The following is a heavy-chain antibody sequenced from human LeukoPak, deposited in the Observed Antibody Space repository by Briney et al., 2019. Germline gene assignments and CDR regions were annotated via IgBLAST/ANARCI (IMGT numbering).Heavy chain of an antibody. D-gene: IGHD6-19*01. Sequence: GSLRLSCAASGFTVITNDMTWVRQAPGKGLEWVSVLYSDGNTKYADSVQGRFTISRDNSKNTLYLEMNSLSPDDTAVYYCAKDQWLVLGWSENYYYYMDVWGKGTTVTVSS. V-gene: IGHV3-53*01. CDR2: LYSDGNT. CDR1: GFTVITND. J-gene: IGHJ6*03. CDR3: AKDQWLVLGWSENYYYYMDV.